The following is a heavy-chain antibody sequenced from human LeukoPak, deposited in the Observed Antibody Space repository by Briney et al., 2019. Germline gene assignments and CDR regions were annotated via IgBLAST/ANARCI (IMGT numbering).Heavy chain of an antibody. V-gene: IGHV3-23*01. CDR3: AAPLTYYYGSGSYSDY. D-gene: IGHD3-10*01. Sequence: GGSLRLSCAASGFTFSSYAMSWVRQAPGKGLEWVSAISGSGGSTYYADSVKGRFTISRDNSKNTLYLQMNSLRAEDTAVYYCAAPLTYYYGSGSYSDYWGQGTLVTVSS. J-gene: IGHJ4*02. CDR1: GFTFSSYA. CDR2: ISGSGGST.